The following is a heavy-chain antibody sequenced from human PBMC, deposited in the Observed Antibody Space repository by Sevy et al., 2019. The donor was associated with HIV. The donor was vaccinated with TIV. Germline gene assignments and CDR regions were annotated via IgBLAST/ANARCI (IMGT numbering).Heavy chain of an antibody. J-gene: IGHJ4*02. D-gene: IGHD6-6*01. Sequence: GGCLRLSCAASGFTFSSYGMHCVRQAPGKGLEWVAFIRYDGSNKYYADSVKGRFTISRDNSKNTLYLQMNSLRAEDTAVYYCAKSRALAPRREYFDYWGQGTLVTVSS. CDR1: GFTFSSYG. CDR3: AKSRALAPRREYFDY. CDR2: IRYDGSNK. V-gene: IGHV3-30*02.